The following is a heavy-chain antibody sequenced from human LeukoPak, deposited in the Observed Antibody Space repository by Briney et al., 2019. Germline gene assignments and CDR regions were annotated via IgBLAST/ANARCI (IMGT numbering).Heavy chain of an antibody. Sequence: PGGSLRLSCAASGFTFSSYSMNWVRQAPGKGLDWVSYISGTSSTMHYADSVKGRFTISRDNAKNSLYLQMNSLTAEDTAVYYCARDSGIAGYYFDYWGQGSLVTVSS. CDR3: ARDSGIAGYYFDY. D-gene: IGHD6-13*01. CDR1: GFTFSSYS. V-gene: IGHV3-48*04. CDR2: ISGTSSTM. J-gene: IGHJ4*02.